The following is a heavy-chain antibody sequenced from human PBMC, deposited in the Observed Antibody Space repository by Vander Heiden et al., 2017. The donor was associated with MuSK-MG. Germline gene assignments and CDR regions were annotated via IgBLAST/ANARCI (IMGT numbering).Heavy chain of an antibody. D-gene: IGHD3-3*01. CDR1: GYTFTSYG. Sequence: QVQLVQSGAEVKKPGASVKVSCKASGYTFTSYGISWVRQAPGQGLEWMGWISAYNGDTNYAQKLQGRVTMTTDTSTSTAYMELRSLRSDDTAVYYCAREYYDFWSGYYPWYYYYMDVWGKGTTVTVS. V-gene: IGHV1-18*01. CDR2: ISAYNGDT. J-gene: IGHJ6*03. CDR3: AREYYDFWSGYYPWYYYYMDV.